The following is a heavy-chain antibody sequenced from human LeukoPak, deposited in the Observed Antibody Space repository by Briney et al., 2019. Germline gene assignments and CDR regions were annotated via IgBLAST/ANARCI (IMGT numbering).Heavy chain of an antibody. J-gene: IGHJ4*02. Sequence: GGSLRLSCSASGFIFSRFWMNWVRQAPGRGLEWVATIKEDGSEKYYVDSMRGRITISRDNDKNSLYLQINRLRAEDTGMYYWARLPGSGSSPFDYWGQGTLLTVSS. V-gene: IGHV3-7*03. CDR2: IKEDGSEK. CDR1: GFIFSRFW. CDR3: ARLPGSGSSPFDY. D-gene: IGHD3-10*01.